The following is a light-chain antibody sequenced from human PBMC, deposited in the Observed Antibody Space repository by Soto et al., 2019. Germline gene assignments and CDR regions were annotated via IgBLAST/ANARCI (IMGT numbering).Light chain of an antibody. CDR3: AAWDDSLNGYV. Sequence: QSVLTQPPAASGTPGQRVTISCSGSSSNIGRNTVNWYQQFPGTAPKLFIYRDDQRPSGVPDRFSGSKSGTSASLAISWLQSEDEADYYCAAWDDSLNGYVFGTGTKGTVL. CDR2: RDD. V-gene: IGLV1-44*01. CDR1: SSNIGRNT. J-gene: IGLJ1*01.